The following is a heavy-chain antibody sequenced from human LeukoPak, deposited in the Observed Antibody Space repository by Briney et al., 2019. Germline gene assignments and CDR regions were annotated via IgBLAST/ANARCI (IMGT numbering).Heavy chain of an antibody. CDR2: IYYSGST. CDR3: ARGFRVAIFDY. J-gene: IGHJ4*02. V-gene: IGHV4-59*12. D-gene: IGHD3-10*01. Sequence: SERLSLTCTVSGGSISSYYWSWIRQPPGKGLEWIGYIYYSGSTYYNPSLKSRVTISIDTSKNQFSLKLSSVTAADTAVYYCARGFRVAIFDYWGQETLVTVSS. CDR1: GGSISSYY.